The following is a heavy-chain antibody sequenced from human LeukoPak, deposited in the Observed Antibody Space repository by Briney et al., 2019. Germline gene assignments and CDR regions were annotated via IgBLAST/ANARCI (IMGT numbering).Heavy chain of an antibody. CDR3: ARGIQLYYYYYMDV. V-gene: IGHV1-8*01. CDR2: MNPNSGNT. D-gene: IGHD5-18*01. J-gene: IGHJ6*03. CDR1: GYTFTSYD. Sequence: ASVKVSCKASGYTFTSYDINWVRQATGQGLEWMGWMNPNSGNTGYAQKFQGRVTMTRNTSISTAYMELSSLRSEDTAVYYCARGIQLYYYYYMDVWGKGTTVTVSS.